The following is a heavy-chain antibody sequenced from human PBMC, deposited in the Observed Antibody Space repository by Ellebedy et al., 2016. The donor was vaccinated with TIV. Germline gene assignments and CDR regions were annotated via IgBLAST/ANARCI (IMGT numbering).Heavy chain of an antibody. CDR3: ARRMGYYYGMDV. J-gene: IGHJ6*02. V-gene: IGHV4-59*01. CDR2: IYYSGST. Sequence: SETLSLTCTVSGGSISNFYWSWIRQPPGKGLEWIGYIYYSGSTNYNPSLKSRVTISVDTSKNQFSLKLSSVTAADTAVYYCARRMGYYYGMDVWGQGTTVTVSS. CDR1: GGSISNFY. D-gene: IGHD2-15*01.